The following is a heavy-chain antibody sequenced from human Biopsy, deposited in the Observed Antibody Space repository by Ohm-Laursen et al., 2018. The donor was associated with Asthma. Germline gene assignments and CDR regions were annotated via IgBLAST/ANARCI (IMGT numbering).Heavy chain of an antibody. CDR3: ARAGESDLVGGLDV. J-gene: IGHJ6*02. Sequence: RSLRLSRTASGFAVSRDHMFWVRQAPGKGLEWVAFIAWDGINSYYADSVKGRFTISRDNSRNTLYLQKNSLRADDTAVYYCARAGESDLVGGLDVWGQGTTVIVS. CDR1: GFAVSRDH. D-gene: IGHD2-21*01. V-gene: IGHV3-30*03. CDR2: IAWDGINS.